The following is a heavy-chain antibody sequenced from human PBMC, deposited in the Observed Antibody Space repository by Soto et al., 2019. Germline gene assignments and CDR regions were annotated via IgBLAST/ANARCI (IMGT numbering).Heavy chain of an antibody. D-gene: IGHD3-10*01. CDR2: ISSGSSYI. V-gene: IGHV3-21*02. CDR3: TSDRVKIRGGYYHYYGMEV. CDR1: EFTFSVYS. Sequence: DVQLEESGGGLVKPGGSLRLSCVASEFTFSVYSMNWVRQAPGKGLEWVSSISSGSSYIYYADSVKGRFTISRDNEKSSLFLQMKSPRVDATAVYFWTSDRVKIRGGYYHYYGMEVWGQGTTVTVSS. J-gene: IGHJ6*02.